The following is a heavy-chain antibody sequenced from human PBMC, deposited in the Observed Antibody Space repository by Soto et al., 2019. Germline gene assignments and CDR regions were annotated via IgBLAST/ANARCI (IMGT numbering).Heavy chain of an antibody. CDR1: GYTFYRYW. CDR3: ARNDSSGYSNWFDP. V-gene: IGHV5-51*01. Sequence: GESLKISCKTPGYTFYRYWIAWVRQTPGRGLEWMVIIYPADSDTRYSPSFQDQVTISADKSTSTAYLHWNSLKPSDSATYYCARNDSSGYSNWFDPWGQGTLVTVSS. J-gene: IGHJ5*02. CDR2: IYPADSDT. D-gene: IGHD3-22*01.